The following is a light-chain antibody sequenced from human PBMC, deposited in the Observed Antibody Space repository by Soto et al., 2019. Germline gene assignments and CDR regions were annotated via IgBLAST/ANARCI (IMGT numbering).Light chain of an antibody. J-gene: IGLJ2*01. Sequence: QSALTQPASVSGSPGQSITISCTGTSSDIGSYNYVAWYQQFPGKTPKLIIYEVRNRPSGVSFRFSGSKSGNTASLTISGLQAEYEADYYCSSYTSSSTRVFGGGTKLTVL. V-gene: IGLV2-14*01. CDR3: SSYTSSSTRV. CDR1: SSDIGSYNY. CDR2: EVR.